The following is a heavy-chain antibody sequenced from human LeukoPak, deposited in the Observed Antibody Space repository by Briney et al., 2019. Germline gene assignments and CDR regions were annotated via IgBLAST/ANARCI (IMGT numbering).Heavy chain of an antibody. J-gene: IGHJ6*02. D-gene: IGHD3-10*01. CDR3: ARDEFSGSGRYYYGKDV. CDR2: IYYSGST. CDR1: GGSISSYY. Sequence: SETLSLTCTVSGGSISSYYWSWIRQPPGKGLEWIGYIYYSGSTNYNPSLKSRVTISVDTSKNQFSLKLSSVTAADTAVYYCARDEFSGSGRYYYGKDVWGQGTTVTVSS. V-gene: IGHV4-59*01.